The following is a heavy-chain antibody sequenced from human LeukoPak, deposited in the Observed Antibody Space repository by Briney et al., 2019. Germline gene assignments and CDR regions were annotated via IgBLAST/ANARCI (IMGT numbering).Heavy chain of an antibody. CDR3: ARGYFLGFDY. CDR2: ISTSGRTI. D-gene: IGHD2/OR15-2a*01. V-gene: IGHV3-48*03. Sequence: GGSLILSCASSGLTYSSYEMNGVREAPGKGLEWVSYISTSGRTIYYADSVKGRLTISRDNAKNSLYLQMNSLRAEDAAVYYCARGYFLGFDYWGQGTLVTVSS. J-gene: IGHJ4*02. CDR1: GLTYSSYE.